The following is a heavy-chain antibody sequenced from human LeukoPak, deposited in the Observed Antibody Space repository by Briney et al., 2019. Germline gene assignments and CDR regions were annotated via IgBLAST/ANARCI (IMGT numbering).Heavy chain of an antibody. CDR2: IFPADSDT. CDR1: GYTFTSYW. J-gene: IGHJ4*02. V-gene: IGHV5-51*01. CDR3: TRVYGYYVDY. Sequence: GESLKISCKGSGYTFTSYWIAWVRQMPGKGREWMGIIFPADSDTRYSPSFQGQVTISADKSISTAYLQWSSLKASDTAMYYCTRVYGYYVDYWGQGTLVTVSS. D-gene: IGHD3-10*01.